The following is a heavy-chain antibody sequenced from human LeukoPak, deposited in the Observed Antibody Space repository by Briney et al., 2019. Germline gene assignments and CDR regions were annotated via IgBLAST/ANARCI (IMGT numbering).Heavy chain of an antibody. J-gene: IGHJ6*02. V-gene: IGHV4-59*11. D-gene: IGHD6-13*01. Sequence: RSSETLSLTCVVSGGSLSTHHWSWIRQPPGKGLEWIGYIYYSGSTNYNPPLKSRVTISVDTSKNQFSLKLSSVTAADTAVYYCARVATGYSSSWYGTKYYYYGMDVWGQGTTVTVSS. CDR3: ARVATGYSSSWYGTKYYYYGMDV. CDR2: IYYSGST. CDR1: GGSLSTHH.